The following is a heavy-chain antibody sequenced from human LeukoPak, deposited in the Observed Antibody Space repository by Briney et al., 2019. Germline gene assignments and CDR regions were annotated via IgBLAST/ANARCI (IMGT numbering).Heavy chain of an antibody. J-gene: IGHJ3*01. D-gene: IGHD3-16*01. V-gene: IGHV4-59*01. CDR2: IYYSGSI. Sequence: SETLSLTCTVSGGSISSYYWSWIRQPPGKGLEWIGYIYYSGSINYNPSLKSRVTISVDTSKNQFSLKLSSVTAADTAVYYCATITWVAFDVWGQGTMVTVSS. CDR3: ATITWVAFDV. CDR1: GGSISSYY.